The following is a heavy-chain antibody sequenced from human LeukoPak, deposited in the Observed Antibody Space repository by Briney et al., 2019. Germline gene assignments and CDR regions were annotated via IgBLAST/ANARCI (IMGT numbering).Heavy chain of an antibody. Sequence: GASVKVSCKASGYTFTSYGISWVRQAPGQGLEWMGWISAYNGNTNYAQKLQGRVTMTTDTSTSTAYMELRSLRSDDTAVYYCARDHYYGSGSYSYYFDYWGQGTLVTVSS. V-gene: IGHV1-18*01. D-gene: IGHD3-10*01. CDR2: ISAYNGNT. J-gene: IGHJ4*02. CDR3: ARDHYYGSGSYSYYFDY. CDR1: GYTFTSYG.